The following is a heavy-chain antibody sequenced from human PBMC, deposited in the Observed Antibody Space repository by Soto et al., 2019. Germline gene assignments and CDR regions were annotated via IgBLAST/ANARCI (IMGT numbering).Heavy chain of an antibody. CDR1: GGTFSSYS. Sequence: QVQLVQSGAEVKKPGSSVKVSCEASGGTFSSYSFSWVRQAPGQGLEWMGRVIPILGMANYAQKFQGRVTITADKSTSTVYRELSGLRSEDTAVYYCARGGAVVVPGAVDRHNWFDPWGQGTLVTVSS. D-gene: IGHD2-2*01. CDR3: ARGGAVVVPGAVDRHNWFDP. J-gene: IGHJ5*02. V-gene: IGHV1-69*02. CDR2: VIPILGMA.